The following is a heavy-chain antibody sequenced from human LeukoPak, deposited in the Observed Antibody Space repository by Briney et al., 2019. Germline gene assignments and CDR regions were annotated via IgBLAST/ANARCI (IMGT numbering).Heavy chain of an antibody. CDR1: GGTFSSYA. CDR3: ARGVGERSTMVRGVNWYFDL. CDR2: IIPIFGTA. V-gene: IGHV1-69*13. D-gene: IGHD3-10*01. J-gene: IGHJ2*01. Sequence: GASVKVSCKASGGTFSSYAISWVRQAPGQGLEWMGGIIPIFGTANYAQKFQGRVTITADESTSTAYMELSRLRSDDTAVYYCARGVGERSTMVRGVNWYFDLWGRGTLVTVSS.